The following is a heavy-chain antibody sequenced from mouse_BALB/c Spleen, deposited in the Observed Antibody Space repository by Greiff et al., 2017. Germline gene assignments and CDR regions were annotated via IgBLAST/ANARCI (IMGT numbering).Heavy chain of an antibody. J-gene: IGHJ3*01. V-gene: IGHV1-4*01. D-gene: IGHD1-1*01. Sequence: VQLVESGAELARPGASVKMSCKASGYTFTSYTMHWVKQRPGQGLEWIGYINPSSGYTNYNQKFKDKATLTADKSSSTAYMQLSSLTSEDSAVYYCARVEDYGSSYWFAYWGQGTLVTVSA. CDR3: ARVEDYGSSYWFAY. CDR1: GYTFTSYT. CDR2: INPSSGYT.